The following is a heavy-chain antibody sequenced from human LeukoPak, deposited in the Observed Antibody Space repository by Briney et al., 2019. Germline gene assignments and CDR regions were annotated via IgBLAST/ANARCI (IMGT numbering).Heavy chain of an antibody. Sequence: ASVKVSCKASGYTFTDYYIYWVRQAPGQGLEWMGWINPNSGGIDPAQKFQGRVTMTRDTSISTVYMELSRLRSDDTAVYYCARDQAGDYVPPDYWGQGTLVTVSS. CDR2: INPNSGGI. V-gene: IGHV1-2*02. CDR1: GYTFTDYY. D-gene: IGHD4-17*01. J-gene: IGHJ4*02. CDR3: ARDQAGDYVPPDY.